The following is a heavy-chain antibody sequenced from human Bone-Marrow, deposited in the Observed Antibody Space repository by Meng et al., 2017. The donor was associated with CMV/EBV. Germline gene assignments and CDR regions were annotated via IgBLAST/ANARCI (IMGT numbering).Heavy chain of an antibody. CDR3: ARDRPGEDKWD. D-gene: IGHD4-17*01. CDR2: INPSGDSS. J-gene: IGHJ4*02. CDR1: INTFTNSF. V-gene: IGHV1-46*01. Sequence: ASVKVSCKASINTFTNSFFHWVRQAPGQGLEWMARINPSGDSSTYAQKFQGRVTMTRDTSTTTVYLDLTSLTTDDTAVYYCARDRPGEDKWDWGQGTLVTVSS.